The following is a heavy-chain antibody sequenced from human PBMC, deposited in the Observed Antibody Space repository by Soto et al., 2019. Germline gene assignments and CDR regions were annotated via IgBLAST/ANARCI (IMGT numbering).Heavy chain of an antibody. V-gene: IGHV1-69*02. J-gene: IGHJ4*02. CDR1: GGTFSSYT. Sequence: QVQLVQSGAEVKKPGSSVKVSCKASGGTFSSYTISWVRQAPGQGLEWMGRIIPILGIANYAQKFQGRVTITAGTSTSTDYVELSRLRSEDTAVYYCAELRINMVREAVGNDWWCQGTLVTVSS. CDR2: IIPILGIA. CDR3: AELRINMVREAVGNDW. D-gene: IGHD3-10*01.